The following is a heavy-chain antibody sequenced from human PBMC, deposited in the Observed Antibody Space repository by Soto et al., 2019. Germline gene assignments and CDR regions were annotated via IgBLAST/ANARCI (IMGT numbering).Heavy chain of an antibody. CDR3: ARWSYLDY. J-gene: IGHJ4*02. D-gene: IGHD3-3*01. CDR1: GFSFGSYA. Sequence: GALRLSCAASGFSFGSYALSWVRQAPGKGLEWVSTISGSDGKTFYADSVKGRFSISRDTSQSTLYLQMNSLRADDTAMYYCARWSYLDYWGQGTRVTVSS. CDR2: ISGSDGKT. V-gene: IGHV3-23*01.